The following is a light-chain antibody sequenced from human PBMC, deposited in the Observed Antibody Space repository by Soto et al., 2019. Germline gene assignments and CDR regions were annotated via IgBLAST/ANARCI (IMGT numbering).Light chain of an antibody. Sequence: QPVLTQSPSASASLGASVKLTCTLSSGHSSYAIAWHQQQPEKGPRYLMXXNSDXSHSKGDGIPXXXXXXXXGAERXLTISSLQSEDEADYYCQTWGTGIQVFGGGTKLTVL. CDR3: QTWGTGIQV. V-gene: IGLV4-69*01. J-gene: IGLJ2*01. CDR2: XNSDXSH. CDR1: SGHSSYA.